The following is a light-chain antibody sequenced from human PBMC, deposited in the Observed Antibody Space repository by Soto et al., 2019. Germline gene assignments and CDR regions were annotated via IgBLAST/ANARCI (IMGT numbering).Light chain of an antibody. Sequence: QSVLTQPPSASGSPGHSVTISCTGTSSDVGGYNYVSWYQQHPGKAPKLMIFEVNKRPSGVPDRFSGSKSGNTASLTVSGLQAEDEADYYCSSYAGGNDYVFGTGTKVTVL. CDR2: EVN. CDR3: SSYAGGNDYV. CDR1: SSDVGGYNY. V-gene: IGLV2-8*01. J-gene: IGLJ1*01.